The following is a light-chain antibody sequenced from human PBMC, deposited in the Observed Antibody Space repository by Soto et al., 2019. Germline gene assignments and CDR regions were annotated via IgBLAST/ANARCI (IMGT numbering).Light chain of an antibody. J-gene: IGKJ4*01. CDR3: QQLNSYPPTLT. CDR1: QGISSY. CDR2: AAS. V-gene: IGKV1-9*01. Sequence: IQLTQSPSSLSASVGDRVTITCRASQGISSYLAWYQQKPGKAPKLLIYAASTLQSGVPSRFSGSGSGTDFILTISSLQPEDFATYYCQQLNSYPPTLTFGGGTKVEIK.